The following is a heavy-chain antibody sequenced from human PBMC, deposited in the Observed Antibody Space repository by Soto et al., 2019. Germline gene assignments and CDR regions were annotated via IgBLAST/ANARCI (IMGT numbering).Heavy chain of an antibody. Sequence: SETLSLTCTVSGGSVSSSSYYWSWIRQPPGKGLEWIGYIYYTGSTNYNSSLKSRVTISLDTSKNQFSLKLSSVTAADTAVYYCVRTAYCSGGSCYFGWFDPWGQGTLVTVSS. V-gene: IGHV4-61*01. D-gene: IGHD2-15*01. CDR1: GGSVSSSSYY. CDR2: IYYTGST. CDR3: VRTAYCSGGSCYFGWFDP. J-gene: IGHJ5*02.